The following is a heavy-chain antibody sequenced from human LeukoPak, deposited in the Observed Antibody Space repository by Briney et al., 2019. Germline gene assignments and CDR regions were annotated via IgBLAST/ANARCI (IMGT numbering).Heavy chain of an antibody. CDR1: GLTFSSYS. CDR2: IKQDGSEK. V-gene: IGHV3-7*01. J-gene: IGHJ4*02. D-gene: IGHD3-16*02. Sequence: GGSLRLSCAASGLTFSSYSMNWVRQAPGKGLEWVANIKQDGSEKYYVDSVKGRFTISRDNAKNSLYLQMNSLRAEDTAVYYCAREGYVWGSYRQKPFDYWGQGTLVTVSS. CDR3: AREGYVWGSYRQKPFDY.